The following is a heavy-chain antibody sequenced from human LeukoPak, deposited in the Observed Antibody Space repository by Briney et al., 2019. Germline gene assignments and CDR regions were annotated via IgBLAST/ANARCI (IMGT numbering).Heavy chain of an antibody. J-gene: IGHJ4*02. Sequence: ASVKVSCKASGYSFTSHYMHWVRQAPGQGLEWMGWINTNTGNPTYAQGFAGRFVFSLDTSVSTAYLQISSLKAEDTAVYYCARVLDGAAAGTPQPFDYWGQGTLVTVSS. CDR3: ARVLDGAAAGTPQPFDY. D-gene: IGHD6-13*01. CDR1: GYSFTSHY. CDR2: INTNTGNP. V-gene: IGHV7-4-1*02.